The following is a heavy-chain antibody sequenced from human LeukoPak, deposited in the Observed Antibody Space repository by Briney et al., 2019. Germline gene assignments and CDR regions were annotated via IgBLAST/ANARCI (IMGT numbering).Heavy chain of an antibody. V-gene: IGHV3-9*01. CDR1: GFTFDDYV. J-gene: IGHJ4*02. Sequence: GGSLRLSCAASGFTFDDYVMHWVRQAPGKGLEWVSGISWNSGGIGYADSVKGRFTISRDNAKNSLYLQMNSLRPEDTALYYCAKDKLASPIAAAGNSLDYWGQGTLVTVSS. D-gene: IGHD6-13*01. CDR2: ISWNSGGI. CDR3: AKDKLASPIAAAGNSLDY.